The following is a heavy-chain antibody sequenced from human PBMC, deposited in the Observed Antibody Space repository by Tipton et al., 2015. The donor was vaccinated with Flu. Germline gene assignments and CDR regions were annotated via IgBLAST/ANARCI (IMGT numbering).Heavy chain of an antibody. CDR1: GFTFGDYA. D-gene: IGHD5-24*01. J-gene: IGHJ2*01. CDR2: INQAGSEK. Sequence: QLVQSGGGLVKPGRSLRLSCTASGFTFGDYAMSWFRQAPGKGLEWVANINQAGSEKYSVDSVRGRFTISRDNAKNSLYLQMNSLRVEDTAVYYCATVNGYTSGRSWYFDLWGRGTLVTVSS. CDR3: ATVNGYTSGRSWYFDL. V-gene: IGHV3-7*01.